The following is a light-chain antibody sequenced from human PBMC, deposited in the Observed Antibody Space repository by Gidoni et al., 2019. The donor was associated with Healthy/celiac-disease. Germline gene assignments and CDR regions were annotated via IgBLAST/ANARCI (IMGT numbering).Light chain of an antibody. CDR1: QRVRRVY. Sequence: ELVLPQSTGTLSLSPGERATLSCSASQRVRRVYLAWYQEKPGQAPRLLSYGASSMATGIPDRFSGSGSVTDFTLTISRLEPEDFAVYYCQQYGSSPRWTFGQGTKVEIK. J-gene: IGKJ1*01. CDR2: GAS. CDR3: QQYGSSPRWT. V-gene: IGKV3-20*01.